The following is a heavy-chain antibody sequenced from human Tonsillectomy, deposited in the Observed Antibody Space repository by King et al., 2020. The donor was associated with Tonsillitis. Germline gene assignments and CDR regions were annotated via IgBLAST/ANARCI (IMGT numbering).Heavy chain of an antibody. V-gene: IGHV1-8*02. J-gene: IGHJ4*02. CDR3: ARVLRYFDPDFDY. CDR2: MNPNSGNT. D-gene: IGHD3-9*01. Sequence: VQLVESGAEVKKPGASVKVSCKASGYTFTSYDINWVRQATGQGLEWMGWMNPNSGNTGYAQKFQGRVTMTRKTSISTAYMELSSLRSEDTAVYYCARVLRYFDPDFDYWGQGXLVTVSS. CDR1: GYTFTSYD.